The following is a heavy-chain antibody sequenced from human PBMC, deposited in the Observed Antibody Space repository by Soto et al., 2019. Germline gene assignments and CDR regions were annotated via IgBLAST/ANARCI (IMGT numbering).Heavy chain of an antibody. D-gene: IGHD6-13*01. J-gene: IGHJ4*02. Sequence: QVHLVESGGGVVQPGRSLRRSCAASGFIFSSYGMHWVRQAPGEGLEWVAVTSYDGNNKYYADSMKGRFTISRDNSKNTLCLQINSLRTEDTAVYYCAKGSLGSKWYAPGDYWGQGTLVTVSS. CDR2: TSYDGNNK. V-gene: IGHV3-30*18. CDR3: AKGSLGSKWYAPGDY. CDR1: GFIFSSYG.